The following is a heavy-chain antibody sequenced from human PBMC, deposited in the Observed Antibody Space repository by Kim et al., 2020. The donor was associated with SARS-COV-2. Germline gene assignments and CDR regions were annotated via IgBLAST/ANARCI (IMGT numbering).Heavy chain of an antibody. J-gene: IGHJ4*02. Sequence: QKFQGRVTMTEDTSTDTAYMELSSLRSEDTAVYYCATGLPPGIAAAGTDCWGQGTLVTVSS. D-gene: IGHD6-13*01. V-gene: IGHV1-24*01. CDR3: ATGLPPGIAAAGTDC.